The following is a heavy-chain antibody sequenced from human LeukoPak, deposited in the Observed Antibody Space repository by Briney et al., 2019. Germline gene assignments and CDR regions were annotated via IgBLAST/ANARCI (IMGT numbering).Heavy chain of an antibody. D-gene: IGHD3-3*01. CDR2: ISAYNGNT. J-gene: IGHJ4*02. Sequence: ASVKVSCKASGYTFTSHGITWLRQAPGQGLEWMGWISAYNGNTNYAQKLQGRVTMTTDTSTSTAYMELRSLRSDDTAVYYCARVPVYDFWSGYFGYWGQGTLVNVSS. CDR1: GYTFTSHG. V-gene: IGHV1-18*01. CDR3: ARVPVYDFWSGYFGY.